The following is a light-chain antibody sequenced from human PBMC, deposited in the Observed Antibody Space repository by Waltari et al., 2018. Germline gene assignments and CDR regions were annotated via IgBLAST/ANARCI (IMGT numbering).Light chain of an antibody. CDR1: NSDIGGYNY. V-gene: IGLV2-14*01. Sequence: QSAPTQPPSVSGSPGQSVTISCTGTNSDIGGYNYVSWYQQHPGKAPKLMISGVSNRPSGVSDRCSGSKSGDTASLTISGLQAEDEADYYCCSYTSSSSWVFGGGTRLTVL. J-gene: IGLJ3*02. CDR2: GVS. CDR3: CSYTSSSSWV.